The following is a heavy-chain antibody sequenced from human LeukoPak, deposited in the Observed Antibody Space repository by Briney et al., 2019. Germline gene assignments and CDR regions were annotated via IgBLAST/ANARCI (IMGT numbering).Heavy chain of an antibody. CDR3: AREGGDGIVGALRGYMDV. CDR1: GLTFSGAD. V-gene: IGHV3-73*01. Sequence: PGRSLRLSCAASGLTFSGADMHWVRQASGKGLEWVGRIRTKGNRYATAYAASVKGRFTISRDDSKNTAYLQMNSLKTEDTAVYYCAREGGDGIVGALRGYMDVWGKGTTVTVSS. J-gene: IGHJ6*03. D-gene: IGHD1-26*01. CDR2: IRTKGNRYAT.